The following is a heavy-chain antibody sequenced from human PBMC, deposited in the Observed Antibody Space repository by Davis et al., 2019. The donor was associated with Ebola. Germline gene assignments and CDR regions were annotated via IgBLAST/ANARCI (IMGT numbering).Heavy chain of an antibody. CDR1: GFTFDDYA. V-gene: IGHV3-53*04. Sequence: GESLKISCAASGFTFDDYAMHWVRQAPGKGLEWVSVIYSGGSTYYADSVKGRFTISRHNSKNTLYLQMNSLRAEDTAVYYCARVWSRAGTGYYYGMDVWGQGTTVTVSS. CDR2: IYSGGST. CDR3: ARVWSRAGTGYYYGMDV. J-gene: IGHJ6*02. D-gene: IGHD6-19*01.